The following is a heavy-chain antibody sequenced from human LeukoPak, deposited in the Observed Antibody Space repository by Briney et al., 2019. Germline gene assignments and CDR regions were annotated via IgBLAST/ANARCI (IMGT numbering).Heavy chain of an antibody. D-gene: IGHD4-17*01. CDR3: ARGGDYGDYVFHY. CDR2: INHSGST. CDR1: GGSFSGYY. J-gene: IGHJ4*02. V-gene: IGHV4-34*01. Sequence: SETLSLTCAVYGGSFSGYYWSWIRQPPGKGLEWIGEINHSGSTNYNPSLKSRVTISVDTSKNQFSLKLYSVTAADTAVYYCARGGDYGDYVFHYWGQGTLVTVSS.